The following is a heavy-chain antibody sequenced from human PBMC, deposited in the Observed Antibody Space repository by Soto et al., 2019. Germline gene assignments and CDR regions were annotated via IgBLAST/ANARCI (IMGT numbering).Heavy chain of an antibody. V-gene: IGHV3-64D*06. Sequence: GGSLRLSCSASGFTFGIYAMHWVRQAPGKGLEYVSSTSTNGGSTDYADSVKGRFTISRDNSKNTVYLQMSSLRVEDTAVFFCARDSGNLGVWDYFFDYWGQGTLVTVSS. CDR1: GFTFGIYA. CDR3: ARDSGNLGVWDYFFDY. CDR2: TSTNGGST. D-gene: IGHD1-26*01. J-gene: IGHJ4*02.